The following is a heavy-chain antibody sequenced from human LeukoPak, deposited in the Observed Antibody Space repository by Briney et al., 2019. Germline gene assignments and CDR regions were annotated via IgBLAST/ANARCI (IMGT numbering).Heavy chain of an antibody. D-gene: IGHD3-3*01. CDR1: GYTFSSYW. Sequence: GESLKFSCQPSGYTFSSYWIGWVRQMPGKGLEWMGIIYSGDSDTRYSPSLQGQVTISVDTSIGTAYLQWSSLKASDTAIYYCARQNDFRLDYWGQGTLVTVS. CDR2: IYSGDSDT. J-gene: IGHJ4*02. CDR3: ARQNDFRLDY. V-gene: IGHV5-51*01.